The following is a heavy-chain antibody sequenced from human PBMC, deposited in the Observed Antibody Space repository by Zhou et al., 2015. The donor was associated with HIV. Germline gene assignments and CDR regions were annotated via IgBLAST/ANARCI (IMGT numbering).Heavy chain of an antibody. J-gene: IGHJ4*02. CDR2: INPYSGDT. Sequence: QVQLVQSGAEVKKPGASVQVSCRASGYTFTGYYLHWVRQAPGQGLEWMGWINPYSGDTKNTQRFEGWVTMTRDTSITTAYMEVSRLGLDDTAVYFCARGPPSTGWYPLDYWGQGTLVNRLL. D-gene: IGHD6-19*01. CDR3: ARGPPSTGWYPLDY. CDR1: GYTFTGYY. V-gene: IGHV1-2*04.